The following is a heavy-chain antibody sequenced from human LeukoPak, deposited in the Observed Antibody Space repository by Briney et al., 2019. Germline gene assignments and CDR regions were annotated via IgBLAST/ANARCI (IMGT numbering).Heavy chain of an antibody. D-gene: IGHD6-13*01. J-gene: IGHJ6*03. V-gene: IGHV3-21*01. CDR1: GFTFSSYS. CDR2: ISSSSSYI. Sequence: GGSLRLSCAASGFTFSSYSMSWVRQAPGKGLEWVSSISSSSSYIYYADSVKGRFTISRDNAKNSLYLQMNSLRAENTAVYYCARDRDSSRWYYYYYYMDVWGKGTTVTVSS. CDR3: ARDRDSSRWYYYYYYMDV.